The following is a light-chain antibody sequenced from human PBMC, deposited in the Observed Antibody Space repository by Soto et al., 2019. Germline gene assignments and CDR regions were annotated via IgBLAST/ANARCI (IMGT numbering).Light chain of an antibody. J-gene: IGLJ2*01. CDR2: EVS. V-gene: IGLV2-14*01. CDR3: SAYTRSSTLV. CDR1: SSDVGGYNY. Sequence: QSALTQPASVSGSPGQSITISCTGTSSDVGGYNYVSWYQQHPGKAPKLMIYEVSNRPSGVSNRFSGSKSGNTASLTISGLQAEDEAGYYCSAYTRSSTLVFGGGTKLAVL.